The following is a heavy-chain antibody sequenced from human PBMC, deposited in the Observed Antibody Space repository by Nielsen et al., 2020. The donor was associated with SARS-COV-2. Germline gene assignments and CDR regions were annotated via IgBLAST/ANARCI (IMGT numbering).Heavy chain of an antibody. D-gene: IGHD5-24*01. V-gene: IGHV4-61*01. Sequence: SETLSLTCIVSGGSISTGSHYWSWIRHPPWKGLEWFVYIFYIGNTNYNPSLKSRVTISVDTSKNQFSLKVNSVTAADTAVYYCVRIDMATISFDYWGRGTLVTVSS. CDR2: IFYIGNT. CDR1: GGSISTGSHY. J-gene: IGHJ4*02. CDR3: VRIDMATISFDY.